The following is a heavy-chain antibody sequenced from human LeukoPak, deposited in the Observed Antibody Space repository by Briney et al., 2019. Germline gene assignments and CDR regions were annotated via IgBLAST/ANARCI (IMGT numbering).Heavy chain of an antibody. CDR2: IIPILGIA. V-gene: IGHV1-69*04. Sequence: SVKVSCKASGGTFSSYAISWVRQAPGQGLEWMGRIIPILGIANYAQKFQGRVTITADKSTSTAYMELSSLRSEDTAVYYCARDLYGGNQKFDYWGQGTLVTVSS. J-gene: IGHJ4*02. D-gene: IGHD4-23*01. CDR1: GGTFSSYA. CDR3: ARDLYGGNQKFDY.